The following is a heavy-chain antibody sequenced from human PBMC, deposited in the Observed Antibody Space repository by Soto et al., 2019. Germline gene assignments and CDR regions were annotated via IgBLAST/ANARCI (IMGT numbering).Heavy chain of an antibody. V-gene: IGHV3-33*01. CDR3: ARVSPFCSGGSCIDY. J-gene: IGHJ4*02. CDR2: IWYDGSNK. D-gene: IGHD2-15*01. Sequence: GGSLRLSCAASGFTFSSYGMHWVRQAPGKGLEWVAVIWYDGSNKYYADSVKGRFTISRDNSKNTLYLQMNSLRAEDTAVYYRARVSPFCSGGSCIDYWGQGTLVTVSS. CDR1: GFTFSSYG.